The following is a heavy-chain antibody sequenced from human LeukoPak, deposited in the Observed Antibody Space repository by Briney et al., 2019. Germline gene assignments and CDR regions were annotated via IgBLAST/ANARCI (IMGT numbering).Heavy chain of an antibody. J-gene: IGHJ3*02. CDR2: INPNSGGT. V-gene: IGHV1-2*02. CDR1: GYTLTVYH. CDR3: ARAHLERRAFAI. D-gene: IGHD1-1*01. Sequence: ASVKVSCKASGYTLTVYHIHWVRQAPGQGIEWMGWINPNSGGTDLAQKFQGRVTMTSDTSISTAYMELTRLRSDDTAVYYCARAHLERRAFAIWGQGTMVTVSS.